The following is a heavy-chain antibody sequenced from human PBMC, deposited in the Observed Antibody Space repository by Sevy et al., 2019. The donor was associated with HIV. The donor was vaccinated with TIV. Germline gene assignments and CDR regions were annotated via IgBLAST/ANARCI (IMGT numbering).Heavy chain of an antibody. CDR3: ARVFEPITMIVVVAIDY. Sequence: GGSLRLSCAASGFTFSSYEMNWVRQAPGKGLEWVSYISSSGSTIYYADSVKGRFTISRDNAKNSLYLQMNSLSAEDTAVYYCARVFEPITMIVVVAIDYWGQGTLVTVSS. J-gene: IGHJ4*02. V-gene: IGHV3-48*03. CDR1: GFTFSSYE. D-gene: IGHD3-22*01. CDR2: ISSSGSTI.